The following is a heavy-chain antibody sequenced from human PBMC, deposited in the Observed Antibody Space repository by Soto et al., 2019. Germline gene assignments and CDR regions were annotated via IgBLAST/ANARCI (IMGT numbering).Heavy chain of an antibody. J-gene: IGHJ2*01. CDR1: GFTFNTYG. Sequence: GGSLRLSCAASGFTFNTYGMHWVRQAPGKGLEWVAAISYDGINKYYVDSVKGRFTISRDNSKNTLYVQMNSLRAEDTALYYSARSPQPTRGIHWYFDLWGRGILVTVSS. D-gene: IGHD1-26*01. CDR2: ISYDGINK. CDR3: ARSPQPTRGIHWYFDL. V-gene: IGHV3-30*03.